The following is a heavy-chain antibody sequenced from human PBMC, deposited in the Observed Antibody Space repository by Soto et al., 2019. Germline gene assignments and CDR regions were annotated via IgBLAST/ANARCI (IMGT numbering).Heavy chain of an antibody. CDR2: ISGYNGQT. D-gene: IGHD1-26*01. CDR3: ARDGRKXXXVEGLNAMDV. V-gene: IGHV1-18*01. CDR1: AYAFTTYG. Sequence: QVQLVQSGPEVRKPGASVKVSCKASAYAFTTYGISWVRQAPGQGLEWMGWISGYNGQTNYAQKFRGRVTFTADTXXXTAYTALRSLRSXDTXMYFCARDGRKXXXVEGLNAMDVWGQGTTVTVSS. J-gene: IGHJ6*02.